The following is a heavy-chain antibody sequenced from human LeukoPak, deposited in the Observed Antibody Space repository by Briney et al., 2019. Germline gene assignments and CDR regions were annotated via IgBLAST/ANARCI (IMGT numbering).Heavy chain of an antibody. CDR2: IGIDSGNT. D-gene: IGHD5-24*01. CDR3: ARDYKYAFDN. CDR1: GFTFSSYA. V-gene: IGHV3-48*01. J-gene: IGHJ4*02. Sequence: RSGGSLRLSCAASGFTFSSYAMSWVRQAPGKGLEWISYIGIDSGNTNYADSVKGRFTISGDKAKNSLYLQMNSLRVEDTAVYYCARDYKYAFDNWGQGTLVTVSS.